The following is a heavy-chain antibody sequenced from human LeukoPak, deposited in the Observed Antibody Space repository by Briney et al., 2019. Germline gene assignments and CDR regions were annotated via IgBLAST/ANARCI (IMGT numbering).Heavy chain of an antibody. V-gene: IGHV3-74*01. D-gene: IGHD5-24*01. Sequence: GGSLRLSCAASGFTFRNYWMHWVRQVPGKGLVWVSRIHNDGSSTNYADSVRGRFTISRDNAKNTLYLQMNSLRAEDTAVYYCARADGCNLIDYWGQGTLVTVSS. CDR1: GFTFRNYW. CDR2: IHNDGSST. CDR3: ARADGCNLIDY. J-gene: IGHJ4*02.